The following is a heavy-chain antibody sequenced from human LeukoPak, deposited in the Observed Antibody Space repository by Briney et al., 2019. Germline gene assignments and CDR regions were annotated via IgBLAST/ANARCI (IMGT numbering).Heavy chain of an antibody. CDR2: INPNSGGT. CDR3: AITLWFGEGNNWFDP. Sequence: ASVKVSYKASGYTFTGYYMHWVRQAPGQGLEWMGWINPNSGGTNYAQKFQGRVTMTRDTSISTAYMELSRLRSDDTAVYYCAITLWFGEGNNWFDPWGQGTLVTVSS. V-gene: IGHV1-2*02. J-gene: IGHJ5*02. CDR1: GYTFTGYY. D-gene: IGHD3-10*01.